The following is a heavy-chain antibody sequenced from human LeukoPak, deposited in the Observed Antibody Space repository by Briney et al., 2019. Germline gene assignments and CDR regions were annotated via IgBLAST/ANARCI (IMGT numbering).Heavy chain of an antibody. D-gene: IGHD5-18*01. V-gene: IGHV1-46*01. CDR1: GYTFTSYY. J-gene: IGHJ4*02. CDR2: INPSGGST. CDR3: ARVWAPSVLGYSYGGDYFDY. Sequence: GASVKVSCKASGYTFTSYYMHWVRQAPGQGLEWMGIINPSGGSTSYAQKFQGRVTMTRDTSTSTVYMELSSLRSEDTAVYYCARVWAPSVLGYSYGGDYFDYWGQGALVTVSS.